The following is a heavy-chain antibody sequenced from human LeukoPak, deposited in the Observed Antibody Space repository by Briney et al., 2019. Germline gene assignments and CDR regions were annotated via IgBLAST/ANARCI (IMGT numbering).Heavy chain of an antibody. J-gene: IGHJ5*02. V-gene: IGHV3-23*01. D-gene: IGHD1-26*01. CDR3: ARDFSGSFTLDP. Sequence: PGGSLRLSCAASGFTFSDYAMRWVRQAPGKGLEWVSTISDNGGETYYADSVKGRFTISRDNSKNTLYLQMNSLRAEDTAVYYCARDFSGSFTLDPWGQGTLVTVSS. CDR2: ISDNGGET. CDR1: GFTFSDYA.